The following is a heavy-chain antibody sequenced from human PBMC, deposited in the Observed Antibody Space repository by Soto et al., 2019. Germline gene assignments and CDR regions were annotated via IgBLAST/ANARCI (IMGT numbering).Heavy chain of an antibody. CDR3: AKDPTDYSWIQH. V-gene: IGHV3-30*18. D-gene: IGHD1-20*01. J-gene: IGHJ1*01. Sequence: PGGSLRLSCAASGFTFSSYGMHWVRQAPGKGLEWVAVISYDGSNKYYADSVKGRFTISRDNSKNTLYLQMNSLRAGDTAVYYSAKDPTDYSWIQHWGQGTVVTISS. CDR2: ISYDGSNK. CDR1: GFTFSSYG.